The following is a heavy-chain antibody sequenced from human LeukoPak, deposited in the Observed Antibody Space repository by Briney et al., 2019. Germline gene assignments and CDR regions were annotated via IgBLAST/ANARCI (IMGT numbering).Heavy chain of an antibody. D-gene: IGHD3-10*01. V-gene: IGHV1-24*01. J-gene: IGHJ2*01. CDR1: GYTLTELS. Sequence: ASVKVSCKVSGYTLTELSMHWVRQAPGKGLEWMGGFDPEDGETIYAQKFQGRVTMTEDTSTDTAYMELSSLRSEDTAVYYCATDQTELGGSDWYFDLWGRGTLVTVSS. CDR2: FDPEDGET. CDR3: ATDQTELGGSDWYFDL.